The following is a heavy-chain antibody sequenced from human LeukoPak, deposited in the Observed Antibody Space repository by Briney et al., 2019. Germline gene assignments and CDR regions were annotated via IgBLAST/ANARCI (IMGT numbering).Heavy chain of an antibody. CDR2: INHSGST. D-gene: IGHD4-17*01. CDR1: GGSFSGYY. CDR3: ASKPNDYGGNSPFDY. J-gene: IGHJ4*02. Sequence: SETLSLTCAVYGGSFSGYYWSWIRQPPGKGLEWIGEINHSGSTNYNPSLKSRVTISVDTSKNQFSLKLSSVTAADTAVYYCASKPNDYGGNSPFDYWGQGTLVTVSP. V-gene: IGHV4-34*01.